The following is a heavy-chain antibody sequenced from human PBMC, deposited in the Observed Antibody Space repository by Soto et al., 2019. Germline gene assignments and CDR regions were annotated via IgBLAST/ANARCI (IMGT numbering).Heavy chain of an antibody. CDR2: IYPGDSDT. CDR3: ASQGDYPASTANWYFDL. CDR1: GYSFTSYW. V-gene: IGHV5-51*01. D-gene: IGHD4-17*01. Sequence: EVQLVQSGAEVKKPGESLKISCKGSGYSFTSYWIGWVRQMPGKGLEWMGIIYPGDSDTRYSPSFQGQVTISADKSISTAYLQWSSLKASDTALYYCASQGDYPASTANWYFDLWGRGTLVTVSS. J-gene: IGHJ2*01.